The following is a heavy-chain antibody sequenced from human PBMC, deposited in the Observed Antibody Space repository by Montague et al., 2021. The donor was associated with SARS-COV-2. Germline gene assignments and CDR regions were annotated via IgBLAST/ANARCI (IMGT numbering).Heavy chain of an antibody. CDR3: AGVGSSGWDAPGYFDY. CDR1: GGSTTSSNYY. V-gene: IGHV4-39*01. CDR2: ISYSGST. Sequence: SETLSLTCTVSGGSTTSSNYYWGSIRQPPGKGLEWFGSISYSGSTYYNPSLMGRVTISVDTSKHQFSLRLSSVTAADTAVYYCAGVGSSGWDAPGYFDYWGQGTLVTVSS. D-gene: IGHD6-19*01. J-gene: IGHJ4*02.